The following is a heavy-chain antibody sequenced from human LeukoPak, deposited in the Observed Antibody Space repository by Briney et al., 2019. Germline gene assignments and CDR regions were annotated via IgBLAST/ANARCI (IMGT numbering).Heavy chain of an antibody. D-gene: IGHD1-26*01. CDR2: IYTSGST. CDR3: ARLHPVGATMVWFDP. V-gene: IGHV4-4*07. J-gene: IGHJ5*02. CDR1: GGSISSYY. Sequence: SETLSLTCTVSGGSISSYYWSWIRQPAGKGLEWIGRIYTSGSTNYNPSLKSRVTISVDTSKNQFSLKLSSVTAADTAVYYCARLHPVGATMVWFDPWGQGTLVTVSS.